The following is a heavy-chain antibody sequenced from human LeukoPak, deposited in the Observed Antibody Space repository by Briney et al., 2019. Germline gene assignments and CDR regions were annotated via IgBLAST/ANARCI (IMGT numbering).Heavy chain of an antibody. Sequence: SQTLSLTCAISGDSVSSNSAAWNWIRQSPSRGLEWLGRAYYRSKWYNDYAVSVKSRITINPDTSKNQFSLQLNSVTPEDTAVYYCAREMIDFWSGYTYYYYMDVWGKGTTVTVSS. V-gene: IGHV6-1*01. D-gene: IGHD3-3*01. CDR3: AREMIDFWSGYTYYYYMDV. J-gene: IGHJ6*03. CDR1: GDSVSSNSAA. CDR2: AYYRSKWYN.